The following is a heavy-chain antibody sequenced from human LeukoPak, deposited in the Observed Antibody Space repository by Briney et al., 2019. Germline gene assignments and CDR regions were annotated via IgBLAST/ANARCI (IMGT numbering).Heavy chain of an antibody. CDR2: IKQDGSEK. CDR3: ARDEGLIAVAGTGTEYFQH. V-gene: IGHV3-7*01. Sequence: PGGSLRLSCAASGFTFSSYWMSWVRQAPGKGLEWVANIKQDGSEKYYVDSVKGRFTISRDNAKNSLYLQMSSLRADDTAVYYCARDEGLIAVAGTGTEYFQHWGQGTLVTVSS. J-gene: IGHJ1*01. D-gene: IGHD6-19*01. CDR1: GFTFSSYW.